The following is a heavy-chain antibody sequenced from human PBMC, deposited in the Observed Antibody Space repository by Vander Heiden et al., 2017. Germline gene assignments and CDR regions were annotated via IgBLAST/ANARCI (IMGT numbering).Heavy chain of an antibody. Sequence: QVQLQQWGAGLLKPSETLSLTCAVYGGSFSGYYWSWIRQPPGKGLEWIGEINHSGSTNYNPSFKSRVTISVDTSKNQFSLKLSSVTAADTAVYYCAREGPAAPRRYFDLWGRGTLVTVSS. D-gene: IGHD2-2*01. CDR2: INHSGST. CDR1: GGSFSGYY. CDR3: AREGPAAPRRYFDL. J-gene: IGHJ2*01. V-gene: IGHV4-34*01.